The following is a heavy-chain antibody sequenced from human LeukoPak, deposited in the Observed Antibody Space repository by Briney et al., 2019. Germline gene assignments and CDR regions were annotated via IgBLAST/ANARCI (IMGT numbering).Heavy chain of an antibody. Sequence: PRGSLRHSCAASGFTFSSYSMTWVRQAPGKGLEWVSSMSSGSRYIYYADSVRGRFTISRDNAKNSLYLLMNSLRAEDTAVYYCARDRPTGASRVFVVQWGQGTPVTVSS. CDR2: MSSGSRYI. D-gene: IGHD2-15*01. J-gene: IGHJ4*02. CDR3: ARDRPTGASRVFVVQ. V-gene: IGHV3-21*01. CDR1: GFTFSSYS.